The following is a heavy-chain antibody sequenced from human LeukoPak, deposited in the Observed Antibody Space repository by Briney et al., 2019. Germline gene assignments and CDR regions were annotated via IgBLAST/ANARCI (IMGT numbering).Heavy chain of an antibody. Sequence: PSQTLSLTCTVSGGSISSGGYYWSWIRQPPGKGLEWIGYIYYSGSTYYNPSLKSRVTISVDTSKNQFSLKLSSVTAADTAVYYCARAVDCSSTSCYAAGVDYWGQGTLVTVSS. V-gene: IGHV4-31*03. CDR3: ARAVDCSSTSCYAAGVDY. J-gene: IGHJ4*02. D-gene: IGHD2-2*01. CDR2: IYYSGST. CDR1: GGSISSGGYY.